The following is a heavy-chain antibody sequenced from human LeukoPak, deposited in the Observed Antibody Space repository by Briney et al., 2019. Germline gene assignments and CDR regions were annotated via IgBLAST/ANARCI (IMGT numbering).Heavy chain of an antibody. D-gene: IGHD3-3*01. CDR2: IKQDGSEK. V-gene: IGHV3-7*01. CDR1: GFTSSTYW. CDR3: ARDRNTDFWSGYYTNYFDY. Sequence: GGSLRLSCAASGFTSSTYWMSWVRQAPGKGLEWVANIKQDGSEKYYVDSVKGRFTISRDNAKNLLYLQMNSLRAEDTAVYYCARDRNTDFWSGYYTNYFDYWGQATLVTVSS. J-gene: IGHJ4*02.